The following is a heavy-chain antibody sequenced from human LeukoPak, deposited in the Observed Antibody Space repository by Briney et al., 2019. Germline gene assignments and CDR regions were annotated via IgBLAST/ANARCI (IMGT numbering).Heavy chain of an antibody. Sequence: ASQTLSLTCTVSGGSISSGGYYWSWIRQPPGKGLEWIGYIYHSGSTYYNPSLKSRVTISVDRSKNQFSLKLSSVTAADTAVYYCARATKSEDFGVVNDAFDIWGQGTMVTVSS. CDR3: ARATKSEDFGVVNDAFDI. J-gene: IGHJ3*02. D-gene: IGHD3-3*01. CDR1: GGSISSGGYY. V-gene: IGHV4-30-2*01. CDR2: IYHSGST.